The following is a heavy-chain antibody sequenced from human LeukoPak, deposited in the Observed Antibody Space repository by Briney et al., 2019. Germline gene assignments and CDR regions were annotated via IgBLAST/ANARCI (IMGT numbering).Heavy chain of an antibody. V-gene: IGHV4-4*07. D-gene: IGHD3-10*01. CDR3: ATNLLWFGELSFY. Sequence: SETLSLTCTVSGGSISYYYWSWIRQSAGKGLEWIGRIYSSGSTKYNPSLKSRVTISVDTSKNQFSLKLSSVTAADTAVYYCATNLLWFGELSFYWGQGTLVTVSS. CDR1: GGSISYYY. J-gene: IGHJ4*02. CDR2: IYSSGST.